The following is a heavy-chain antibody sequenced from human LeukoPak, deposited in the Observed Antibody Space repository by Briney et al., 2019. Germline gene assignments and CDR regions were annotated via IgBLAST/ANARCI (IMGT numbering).Heavy chain of an antibody. V-gene: IGHV3-11*01. Sequence: GGSLRLSGAASGFTFSDSYMSWISHAPGKGPECVSYISSSGISIYYAVSVKGRFTISRDNAKNSLYLQMNSLRAEDTAVYYCAREAYYDSSGSFDYWGQGTLVTVSS. CDR3: AREAYYDSSGSFDY. CDR1: GFTFSDSY. D-gene: IGHD3-22*01. J-gene: IGHJ4*02. CDR2: ISSSGISI.